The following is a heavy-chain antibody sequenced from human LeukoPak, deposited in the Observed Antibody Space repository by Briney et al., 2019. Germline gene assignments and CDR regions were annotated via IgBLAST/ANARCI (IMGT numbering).Heavy chain of an antibody. Sequence: PGGSLSLSCSASGFTFSSYAMHWVRQAPGKGLEYVSAISSNGGSTYYADSVKGRFTISRDNSKNTLYLQMNSLRAEDTAVYYCAKVTGLAMIVPPLPYYFDYWGQGTLVTVSS. D-gene: IGHD3-22*01. V-gene: IGHV3-64*04. J-gene: IGHJ4*02. CDR3: AKVTGLAMIVPPLPYYFDY. CDR1: GFTFSSYA. CDR2: ISSNGGST.